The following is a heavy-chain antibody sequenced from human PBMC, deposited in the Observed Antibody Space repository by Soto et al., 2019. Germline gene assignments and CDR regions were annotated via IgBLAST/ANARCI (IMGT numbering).Heavy chain of an antibody. D-gene: IGHD6-13*01. CDR3: TRELVYTSYSYYYYGMDV. J-gene: IGHJ6*02. CDR2: IRSKANSYAT. Sequence: EVQLVESGGGLVQPGGSLKLSCAASGFTFSGSAMHWVRQASGKGLEWVGRIRSKANSYATAYAASVKGRFTISRDDLKNTAYLQMNSLKTEDTAVYYCTRELVYTSYSYYYYGMDVWGQGTTVTVSS. CDR1: GFTFSGSA. V-gene: IGHV3-73*02.